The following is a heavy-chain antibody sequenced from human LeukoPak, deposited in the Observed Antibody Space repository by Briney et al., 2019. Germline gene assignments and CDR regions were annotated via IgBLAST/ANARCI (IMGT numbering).Heavy chain of an antibody. CDR1: GFSFSSYA. V-gene: IGHV3-23*01. CDR3: ARDWPSGWQQLPDYEPVDI. Sequence: GGSLRLSCAASGFSFSSYAMSWVRQPPGKGLEWVSSFYASGVDTYYADSVRGRFTSSRDNSKNTLCLQMNSLRVEDTAVYYCARDWPSGWQQLPDYEPVDIWGQGTMVTVCS. D-gene: IGHD6-13*01. J-gene: IGHJ3*02. CDR2: FYASGVDT.